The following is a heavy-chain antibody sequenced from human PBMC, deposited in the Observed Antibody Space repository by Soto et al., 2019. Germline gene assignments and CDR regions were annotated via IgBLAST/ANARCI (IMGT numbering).Heavy chain of an antibody. CDR2: IFSSGTT. CDR3: ARVPSPFDYYYAMDV. D-gene: IGHD3-16*01. J-gene: IGHJ6*02. Sequence: TLSLTCTVSGDSISSGNKYWSWIRQAPGKGLEWIGYIFSSGTTYYNPSLKSRLTMSLDTSQNQFSLRLASVTDADSAVYYCARVPSPFDYYYAMDVWGQGTTVTVSS. V-gene: IGHV4-30-4*01. CDR1: GDSISSGNKY.